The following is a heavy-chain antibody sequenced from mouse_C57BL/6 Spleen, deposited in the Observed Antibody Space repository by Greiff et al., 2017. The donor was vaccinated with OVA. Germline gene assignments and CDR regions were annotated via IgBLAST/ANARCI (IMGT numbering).Heavy chain of an antibody. CDR3: ARYGSSYEDY. D-gene: IGHD1-1*01. J-gene: IGHJ2*01. V-gene: IGHV3-6*01. Sequence: VQLQQSGPGLVKPSQSLSLTCSVTGYSITSGYYWNWIRQFPGNKLEWMGYISYDGSNNYNPSLKNRISITRDTSKNQFFLKLNSVTTEDTATYYCARYGSSYEDYWGQGTTLTVSS. CDR2: ISYDGSN. CDR1: GYSITSGYY.